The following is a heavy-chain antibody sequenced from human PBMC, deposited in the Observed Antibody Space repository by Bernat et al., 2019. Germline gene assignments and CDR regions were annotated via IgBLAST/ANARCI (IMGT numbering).Heavy chain of an antibody. CDR2: ISYDGSNK. V-gene: IGHV3-30*03. CDR1: GFTFSSYG. Sequence: QVQLVESGGGVVQPGRSLRLSCAASGFTFSSYGMHWVRQAPGKGLEWVAVISYDGSNKYYADSVKGRFTISRDNSKNTLYLQMNSLRAEDTAVYYCARDGDETRPGEVFGNYWGQGTLVTVSS. CDR3: ARDGDETRPGEVFGNY. J-gene: IGHJ4*02. D-gene: IGHD3-10*01.